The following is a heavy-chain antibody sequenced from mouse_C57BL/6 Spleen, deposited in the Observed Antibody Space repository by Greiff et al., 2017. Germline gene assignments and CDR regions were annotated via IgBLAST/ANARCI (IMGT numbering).Heavy chain of an antibody. CDR2: IDPEDGDT. Sequence: VQLKESGAELVRPGASVKLSCTASGFNIKDYYMHWVKQRPEQGLEWIGRIDPEDGDTEYAPKFQGKATMTADTSSNTAYLQLSSLTSEDTAVYYCTDDNSPPWFAYWGQGTLVTVSA. CDR3: TDDNSPPWFAY. D-gene: IGHD2-1*01. J-gene: IGHJ3*01. CDR1: GFNIKDYY. V-gene: IGHV14-1*01.